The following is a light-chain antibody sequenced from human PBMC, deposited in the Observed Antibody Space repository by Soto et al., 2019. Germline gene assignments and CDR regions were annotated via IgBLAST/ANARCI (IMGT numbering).Light chain of an antibody. CDR3: KQYGSSPGF. CDR1: QSVSSSY. J-gene: IGKJ4*01. Sequence: EIVLTQSPGTLSLSPGERATLSCRASQSVSSSYLAWYQQKPGQAPRLLIYGASSRATGIPDRFSGSGSGTDFTLTISRLEPEDFAVYYCKQYGSSPGFFGGGTKVEIK. V-gene: IGKV3-20*01. CDR2: GAS.